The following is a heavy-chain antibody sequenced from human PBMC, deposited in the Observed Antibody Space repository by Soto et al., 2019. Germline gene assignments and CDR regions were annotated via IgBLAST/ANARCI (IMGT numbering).Heavy chain of an antibody. CDR3: ARDRGTFPGAFDI. J-gene: IGHJ3*02. CDR2: IIPILGIA. CDR1: GGTFSSYT. V-gene: IGHV1-69*04. Sequence: SVKVSCKASGGTFSSYTISWVRQAPGQGLEWMGRIIPILGIANYAQKFQGRVTITADKSTSTAYMELSSLRSEDTAVYYCARDRGTFPGAFDIWGQGTMVTVSS.